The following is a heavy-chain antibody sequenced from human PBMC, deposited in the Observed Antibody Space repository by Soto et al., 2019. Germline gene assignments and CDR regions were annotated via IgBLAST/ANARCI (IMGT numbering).Heavy chain of an antibody. J-gene: IGHJ6*02. Sequence: QVQLVESGGGVVQPGRSLRLSCAASGFTFSSYGIHWVRQAPGKGLEWVALISYDGTDKYYADSVKGRFTISRDNSKNPLYLQMSSLGPQDTAFYYCGKERYAQLWLEVYGMDVWGQCTTVTV. CDR2: ISYDGTDK. D-gene: IGHD5-18*01. V-gene: IGHV3-30*18. CDR3: GKERYAQLWLEVYGMDV. CDR1: GFTFSSYG.